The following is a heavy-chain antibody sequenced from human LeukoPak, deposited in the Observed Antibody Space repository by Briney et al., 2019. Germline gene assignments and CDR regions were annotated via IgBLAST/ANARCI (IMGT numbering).Heavy chain of an antibody. CDR3: ARDGESDDIVVVPAAVHYYYGMDV. CDR2: INPNSGGT. V-gene: IGHV1-2*02. CDR1: GYTFTGYY. D-gene: IGHD2-2*01. Sequence: ASVKVSCKASGYTFTGYYMHWVRQAPGQGLEWMGWINPNSGGTNYAQKFQGRVTMTRDTSISTAYMELSRLRSGDTAVYYCARDGESDDIVVVPAAVHYYYGMDVWGQGTTVTVSS. J-gene: IGHJ6*02.